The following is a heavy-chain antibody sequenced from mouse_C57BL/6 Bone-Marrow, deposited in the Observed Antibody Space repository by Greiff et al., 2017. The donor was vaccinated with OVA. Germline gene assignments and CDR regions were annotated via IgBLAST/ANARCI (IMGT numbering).Heavy chain of an antibody. J-gene: IGHJ3*01. CDR1: EYEFPSHD. CDR3: ATPSYSNYFY. CDR2: INSDGGST. Sequence: EVKLVESGGGLVQPGESLKLSCESNEYEFPSHDMSWVRKTPEKRLELVAAINSDGGSTYYPAIMARRFIISRDNNEETLYLQMSSLRSEDTALYYCATPSYSNYFYGGQGTLVTVSA. D-gene: IGHD2-5*01. V-gene: IGHV5-2*01.